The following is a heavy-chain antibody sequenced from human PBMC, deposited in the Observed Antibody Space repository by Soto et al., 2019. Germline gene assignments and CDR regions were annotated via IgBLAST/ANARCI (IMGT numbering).Heavy chain of an antibody. J-gene: IGHJ3*02. CDR3: ASLIVEYGSGSYRFDI. Sequence: GGPLRLSCAASGFTFSSYSMNWVRQAPGKGLEWVSSISSSSSYIYYADSVKGRFTISRDNAKNSLYLQMNSLRAEDTAVYYCASLIVEYGSGSYRFDIWGQGTMVTVSS. D-gene: IGHD3-10*01. V-gene: IGHV3-21*01. CDR1: GFTFSSYS. CDR2: ISSSSSYI.